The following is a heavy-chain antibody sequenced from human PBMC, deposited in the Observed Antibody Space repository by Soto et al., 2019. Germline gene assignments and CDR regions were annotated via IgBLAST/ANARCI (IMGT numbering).Heavy chain of an antibody. CDR3: AKSLSALFSLGDFKY. V-gene: IGHV3-23*01. D-gene: IGHD2-21*01. Sequence: PGGSLRLSCAASGFTFSSYALNWVRQAPGKGLEWVAEISGSGTSTYYAPSVKGRFIISSDSSKNTLYLRMYSLRAEDTAMYYCAKSLSALFSLGDFKYWGQGALVTVSS. CDR2: ISGSGTST. J-gene: IGHJ4*02. CDR1: GFTFSSYA.